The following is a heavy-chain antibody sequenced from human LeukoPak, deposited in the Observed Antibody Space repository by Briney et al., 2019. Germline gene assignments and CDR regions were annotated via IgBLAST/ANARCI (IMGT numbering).Heavy chain of an antibody. J-gene: IGHJ3*02. Sequence: GGSLRLSCAASGFTFDDYAMHWVRHAPGKGLEWVSGISWNSGSIGYADSVKGRFTISRDNAKNSLYLQMNSLRAEDTALYYCAKGAMTTETRDAFDIWGQGTMVTVSS. V-gene: IGHV3-9*01. D-gene: IGHD4-17*01. CDR1: GFTFDDYA. CDR2: ISWNSGSI. CDR3: AKGAMTTETRDAFDI.